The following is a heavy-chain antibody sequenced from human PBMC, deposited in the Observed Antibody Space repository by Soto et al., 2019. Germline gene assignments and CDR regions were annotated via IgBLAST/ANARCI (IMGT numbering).Heavy chain of an antibody. CDR1: GFTFDDYA. J-gene: IGHJ4*02. CDR2: ISWNSGSI. V-gene: IGHV3-9*01. D-gene: IGHD2-21*01. CDR3: AKDIDLDPLYYFDY. Sequence: LRLSCAASGFTFDDYAMHWVRQAPGKGLEWVSGISWNSGSIGYADSVKGRFTISRDNAKNSLYLQMNSLRAEDTALYYCAKDIDLDPLYYFDYWGQGTLVTVSS.